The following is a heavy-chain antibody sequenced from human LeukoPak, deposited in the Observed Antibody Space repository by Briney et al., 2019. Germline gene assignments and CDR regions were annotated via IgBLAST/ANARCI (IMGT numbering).Heavy chain of an antibody. Sequence: PSETLSLTCAVYGGSFSGYYWSWIRQPPGKGLEWTGEINHSGSTNYNPSLKSRVTISVDTSKNQFSLKLSSVTAADTAVYYCARHAWGGNKDFDVWGRGTLVAVSS. CDR2: INHSGST. CDR3: ARHAWGGNKDFDV. V-gene: IGHV4-34*01. D-gene: IGHD4-23*01. CDR1: GGSFSGYY. J-gene: IGHJ2*01.